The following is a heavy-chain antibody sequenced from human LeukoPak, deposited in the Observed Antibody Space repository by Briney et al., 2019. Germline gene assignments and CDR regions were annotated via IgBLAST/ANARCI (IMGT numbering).Heavy chain of an antibody. V-gene: IGHV3-21*06. J-gene: IGHJ4*02. D-gene: IGHD4-23*01. CDR3: ARLRWEQTGYSSDY. CDR1: GFTFSNYS. Sequence: GGSLRLSCAASGFTFSNYSMNWVRQAPGKGLEWVSSISTSSSYIYYADSVKGRFTISRDNAKNSLYLQMNSLRAEDTAVFYCARLRWEQTGYSSDYWGQGTLVTVSS. CDR2: ISTSSSYI.